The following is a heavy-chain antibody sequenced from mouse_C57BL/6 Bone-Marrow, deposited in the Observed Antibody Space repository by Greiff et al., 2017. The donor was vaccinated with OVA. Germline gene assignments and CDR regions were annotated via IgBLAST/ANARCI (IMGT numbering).Heavy chain of an antibody. J-gene: IGHJ2*01. CDR3: ARHEDGYYASYFDY. D-gene: IGHD2-3*01. CDR1: GYAFSSSW. Sequence: QVQLQQSGPELVKPGASVKISCKASGYAFSSSWMNWVKQRPGKGLEWIGRIYPGDGDTNYNGKFKGKATLTADKSSNTAYMQLSSLTSEDSAVYFGARHEDGYYASYFDYGGQGTTLAVSS. V-gene: IGHV1-82*01. CDR2: IYPGDGDT.